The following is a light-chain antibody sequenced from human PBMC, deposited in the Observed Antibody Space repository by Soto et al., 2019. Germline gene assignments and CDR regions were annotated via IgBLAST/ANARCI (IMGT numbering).Light chain of an antibody. CDR3: QHYSSYSEA. CDR1: QTISSW. CDR2: KAS. J-gene: IGKJ1*01. Sequence: DIQMTQSPSTLSGSVGDRVTITCRASQTISSWLAWYQQKPGKAPKLLIYKASTLKSGVPSRFSGSGSGTEFTLTISILQPDDFANYYCQHYSSYSEAFGQGPKVELK. V-gene: IGKV1-5*03.